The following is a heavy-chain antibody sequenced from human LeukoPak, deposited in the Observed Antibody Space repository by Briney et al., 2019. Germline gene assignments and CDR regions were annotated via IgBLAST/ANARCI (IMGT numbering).Heavy chain of an antibody. CDR3: ARDQGYTVKNWFDP. J-gene: IGHJ5*02. Sequence: PSETLSLTCTVSGYSISSGYYWSWIRQPPGKGLEWIGEINHSGSTNYNPSLKSRVTISVDTSKNQFSLKLSSVTAADTAVYYCARDQGYTVKNWFDPWGQGTLVTVSS. CDR2: INHSGST. CDR1: GYSISSGYY. D-gene: IGHD4-17*01. V-gene: IGHV4-38-2*02.